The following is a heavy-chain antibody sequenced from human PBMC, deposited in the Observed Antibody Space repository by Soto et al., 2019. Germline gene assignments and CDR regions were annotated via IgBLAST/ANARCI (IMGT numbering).Heavy chain of an antibody. V-gene: IGHV4-38-2*01. Sequence: PSETLSLTCAVSGYSISSGNYWGWIRQPPGKGLEWIGSIYHNVRTHYNPSLKSRVTISVDTSKNQFSLKLTSVTDADTAYYYCVPRKPGCLFD. CDR2: IYHNVRT. D-gene: IGHD3-16*01. CDR3: VPRKPGCLFD. J-gene: IGHJ5*02. CDR1: GYSISSGNY.